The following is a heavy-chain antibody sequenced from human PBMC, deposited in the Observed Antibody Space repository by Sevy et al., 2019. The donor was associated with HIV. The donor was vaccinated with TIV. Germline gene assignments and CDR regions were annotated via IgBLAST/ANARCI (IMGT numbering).Heavy chain of an antibody. CDR1: GLTFNSHA. D-gene: IGHD3-3*01. Sequence: GGSLRLSCAASGLTFNSHAMSWVRQPPGRGLEWVSAISGSGETTVYADSVRGRFTISRDNSKNTLFLVMNSLRAEDTAVYYCAKDYMLNLWRGYFDSWGQGTLLTVSS. V-gene: IGHV3-23*01. CDR2: ISGSGETT. J-gene: IGHJ4*02. CDR3: AKDYMLNLWRGYFDS.